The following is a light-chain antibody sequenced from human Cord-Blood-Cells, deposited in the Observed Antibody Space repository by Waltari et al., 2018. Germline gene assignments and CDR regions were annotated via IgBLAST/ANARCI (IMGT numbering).Light chain of an antibody. CDR2: GAS. Sequence: EIVLTQSPGTLSLSPGERATLSCRASQSVSSSYLAWDQQKPGQAPRLLIYGASSRATGIPDRCSGSGSGTDFTLTISRLEPEDFAVYYCQQYGSSSWTFGQGTKVEIK. CDR3: QQYGSSSWT. CDR1: QSVSSSY. J-gene: IGKJ1*01. V-gene: IGKV3-20*01.